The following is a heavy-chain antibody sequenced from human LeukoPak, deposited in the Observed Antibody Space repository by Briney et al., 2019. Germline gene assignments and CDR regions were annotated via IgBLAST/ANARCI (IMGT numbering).Heavy chain of an antibody. CDR3: ARDVYRWNGPSRPCDY. D-gene: IGHD1-1*01. CDR1: GYTFTSYG. V-gene: IGHV1-18*01. J-gene: IGHJ4*02. CDR2: ISAYNGNT. Sequence: ASVKVSCKASGYTFTSYGISWVRQAPGQGLEWMGWISAYNGNTNYAQKLQGRVTMTTDTSTSTAYMELRSLRSDDTAVYYCARDVYRWNGPSRPCDYWGQGTLVTVSS.